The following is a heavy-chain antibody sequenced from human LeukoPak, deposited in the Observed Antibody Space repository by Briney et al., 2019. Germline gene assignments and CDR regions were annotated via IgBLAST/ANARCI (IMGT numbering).Heavy chain of an antibody. D-gene: IGHD3-9*01. CDR3: GRDISDAFDI. J-gene: IGHJ3*02. V-gene: IGHV3-74*01. CDR2: IYSDGSTT. CDR1: GFTFSTYS. Sequence: GGSLRLSCAASGFTFSTYSMHWVRQAPGKGLVWVSCIYSDGSTTRYADSVKGRFTISRNNAKNTLYLQMNSLRAENTAVYYCGRDISDAFDIWGQGTMVTVSS.